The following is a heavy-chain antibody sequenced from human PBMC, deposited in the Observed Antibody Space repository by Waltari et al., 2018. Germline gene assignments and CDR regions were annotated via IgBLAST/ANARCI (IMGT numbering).Heavy chain of an antibody. V-gene: IGHV4-39*07. CDR3: ASTYYYDSSGYFLPD. CDR1: GGSISSSSYY. Sequence: QLRLQESGPGLVKPSETLSLTCTVSGGSISSSSYYWGWIRQPPGKGREWIGSIYYSGSTYYNPSLKSRVTISVDTSKNQFSLKLSSVTAADTAVYYCASTYYYDSSGYFLPDWGQGTLVTVSS. CDR2: IYYSGST. D-gene: IGHD3-22*01. J-gene: IGHJ4*02.